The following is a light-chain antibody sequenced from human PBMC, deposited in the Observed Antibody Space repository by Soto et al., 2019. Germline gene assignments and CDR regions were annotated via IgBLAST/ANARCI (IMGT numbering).Light chain of an antibody. CDR2: YDN. CDR1: NSNIGSNT. J-gene: IGLJ1*01. V-gene: IGLV1-44*01. Sequence: QSVLTQPPSGSGTPGQRVTISCSGSNSNIGSNTVNWYQQLPGTAPKLLIYYDNLRPSGVPDRISVSKSGTSASLAISGLQSDDEADYYCAAWDDSLNGRVFGTGTKVTVL. CDR3: AAWDDSLNGRV.